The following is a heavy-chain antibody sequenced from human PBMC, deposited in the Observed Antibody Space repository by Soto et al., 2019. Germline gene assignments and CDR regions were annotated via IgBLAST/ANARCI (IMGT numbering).Heavy chain of an antibody. J-gene: IGHJ3*02. V-gene: IGHV3-9*01. CDR1: GFTFDDYA. D-gene: IGHD3-16*01. CDR2: ISWNSGSI. Sequence: EVQLVESGGGLVQPGRSLRLSCAASGFTFDDYAMHWVRQAPGKGLEWVSGISWNSGSIGYADSVKGRFTISRDNAKNSLYLQMNSLRAEDTALYYCARTLRGSDAFDIWGQGTMVTVSS. CDR3: ARTLRGSDAFDI.